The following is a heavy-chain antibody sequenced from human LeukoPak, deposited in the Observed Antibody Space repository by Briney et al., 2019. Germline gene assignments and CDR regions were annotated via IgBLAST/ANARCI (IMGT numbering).Heavy chain of an antibody. D-gene: IGHD5-24*01. V-gene: IGHV3-9*03. Sequence: GRSLRLSCAASGFTFDDYAMHWVRQAPGKGLEWVSGISWNSGSIGYANSVKGRFTISRDNAKNPLFLQMNSLRAEDMALYYCARGMATGGRLDYWGQGTLVTVSS. CDR1: GFTFDDYA. CDR2: ISWNSGSI. CDR3: ARGMATGGRLDY. J-gene: IGHJ4*02.